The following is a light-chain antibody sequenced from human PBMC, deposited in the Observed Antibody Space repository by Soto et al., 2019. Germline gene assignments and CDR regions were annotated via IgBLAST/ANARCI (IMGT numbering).Light chain of an antibody. CDR1: QSLLHRNGYNY. CDR2: LGS. J-gene: IGKJ1*01. Sequence: DIVMTQSPLSLPVTPGEPASISCRSSQSLLHRNGYNYLDWYLQKPGQSPQLLIYLGSNRASGVPDRISGSGSGTDFTLKISRVEAEDVGVYCCMQALQTPPWTFGQGTKVEIK. V-gene: IGKV2-28*01. CDR3: MQALQTPPWT.